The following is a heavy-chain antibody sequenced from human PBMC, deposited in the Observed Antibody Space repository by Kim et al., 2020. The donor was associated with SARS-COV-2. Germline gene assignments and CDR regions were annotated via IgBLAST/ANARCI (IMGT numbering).Heavy chain of an antibody. J-gene: IGHJ6*01. V-gene: IGHV4-59*13. D-gene: IGHD3-10*01. CDR1: GGSISSYY. CDR3: ARAGESGWFRVISGMDV. Sequence: SETLSLTCTVSGGSISSYYWSWIRQPPGKGLEWIGYIYYSGSTNYNPSLKSRVTISVDTSKNQFSLKRSSVTAADTAVYYCARAGESGWFRVISGMDVWG. CDR2: IYYSGST.